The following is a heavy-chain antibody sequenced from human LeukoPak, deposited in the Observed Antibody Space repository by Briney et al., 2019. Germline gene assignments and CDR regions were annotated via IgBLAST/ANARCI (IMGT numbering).Heavy chain of an antibody. CDR2: IYHSGST. Sequence: SETLSLTCTVSGYSISSGYYWGWIRQPPGKGLEWIGSIYHSGSTYYNPSLKSRVTISRDNAKNSLYLQMNSLRAEDSAVYYCARALKGVRRRIGGTTTFEYYYYMDVWGQGTTVTISS. V-gene: IGHV4-38-2*02. D-gene: IGHD1-26*01. CDR3: ARALKGVRRRIGGTTTFEYYYYMDV. J-gene: IGHJ6*03. CDR1: GYSISSGYY.